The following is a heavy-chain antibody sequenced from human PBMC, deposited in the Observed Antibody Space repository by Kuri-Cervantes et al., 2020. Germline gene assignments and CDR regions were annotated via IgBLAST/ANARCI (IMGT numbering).Heavy chain of an antibody. D-gene: IGHD5-18*01. CDR3: ARAFDWYSYGALYY. Sequence: GESLKISCAASGFTFSSYAMNWVRQAPGKGLEWVSAISGSGGSTYYADSVKGRFTISRDNSKNTLYLQMNSLRAEDTAVYYCARAFDWYSYGALYYWGQGTLVTVSS. CDR2: ISGSGGST. V-gene: IGHV3-23*01. CDR1: GFTFSSYA. J-gene: IGHJ4*02.